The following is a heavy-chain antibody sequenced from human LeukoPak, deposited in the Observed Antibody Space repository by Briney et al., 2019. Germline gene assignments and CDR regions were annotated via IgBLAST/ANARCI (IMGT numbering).Heavy chain of an antibody. CDR3: ARETWSRGGDAFDI. Sequence: GGSLRLSCAASGFTFSSYWMHWVRQAPGKGLVWVPRINSDGSSTSYADSVKGRFTISRDNAKNTLYLQMNSLRAEDTAVYYCARETWSRGGDAFDIWGRGTMVTVSS. CDR1: GFTFSSYW. V-gene: IGHV3-74*01. D-gene: IGHD3-10*01. J-gene: IGHJ3*02. CDR2: INSDGSST.